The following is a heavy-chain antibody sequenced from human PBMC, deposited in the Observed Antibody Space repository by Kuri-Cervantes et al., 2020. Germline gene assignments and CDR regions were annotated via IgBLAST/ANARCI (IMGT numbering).Heavy chain of an antibody. Sequence: GSLRLSCTVSGGSIRSSSFYWGWIRQPPGKGLEWIGSIYYSGSTYYNPSLKSRVTISVDTSKNQFSLKLSSVTAADTAVYYCARQGYCSGGSCTLGMDVWGQGTTVTVSS. CDR3: ARQGYCSGGSCTLGMDV. J-gene: IGHJ6*02. CDR2: IYYSGST. V-gene: IGHV4-39*01. CDR1: GGSIRSSSFY. D-gene: IGHD2-15*01.